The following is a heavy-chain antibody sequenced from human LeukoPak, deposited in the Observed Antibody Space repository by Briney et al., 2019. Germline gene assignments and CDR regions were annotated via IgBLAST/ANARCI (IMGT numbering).Heavy chain of an antibody. Sequence: GGSLRLSCAASGFTFSSYWMSWVRQAPGKGLEWVANIKQDGSEKYYVDSVKGRFTISRDNAKNSLYLQMNSLRAEDTAVYYCATYYYDSSGYQPLDYWGQGTLVSVSS. J-gene: IGHJ4*02. CDR1: GFTFSSYW. CDR3: ATYYYDSSGYQPLDY. V-gene: IGHV3-7*01. D-gene: IGHD3-22*01. CDR2: IKQDGSEK.